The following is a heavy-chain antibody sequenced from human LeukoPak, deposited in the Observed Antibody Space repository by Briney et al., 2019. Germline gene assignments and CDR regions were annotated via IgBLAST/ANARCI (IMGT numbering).Heavy chain of an antibody. J-gene: IGHJ6*03. CDR3: ARARDGYTYGSVYYYMDV. CDR2: IKQDGSEK. V-gene: IGHV3-7*01. CDR1: GFTFSSYW. Sequence: PGGSLRLSCAASGFTFSSYWMNWVRQAPGKGLEWVANIKQDGSEKYYVDSVKGRFTISRDNAKNSLYLQMNSLRAEDTAVYYCARARDGYTYGSVYYYMDVWGKGTTVTVS. D-gene: IGHD5-18*01.